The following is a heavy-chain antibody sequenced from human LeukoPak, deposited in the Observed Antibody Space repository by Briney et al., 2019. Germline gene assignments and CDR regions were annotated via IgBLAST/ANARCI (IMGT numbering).Heavy chain of an antibody. CDR2: IYHSGST. D-gene: IGHD6-19*01. J-gene: IGHJ6*02. CDR3: ARELSVAPYGMDV. CDR1: GGSISSSNW. V-gene: IGHV4-4*02. Sequence: SETLSLTCAVSGGSISSSNWWSWVRQPPGKGLEWIGEIYHSGSTNYIPSLKSRVTISVDKSKNQFSLKLSSVTAADTAVYYCARELSVAPYGMDVWGQGTTVTVSS.